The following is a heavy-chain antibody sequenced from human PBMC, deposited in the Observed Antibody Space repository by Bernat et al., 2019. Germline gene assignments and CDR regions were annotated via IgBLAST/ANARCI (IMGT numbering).Heavy chain of an antibody. CDR3: ARPKDYYDSSGYYYYGMDV. Sequence: QVQLVQSGAEVKKPGSSVKVSCKASGGTFSSYAISWVRQAPGQGLEWMGRIIPILGIANYAQKFQGRVTITADKSTSTAYMELSSLRSEDTAVYYCARPKDYYDSSGYYYYGMDVWGQGTTVTVSS. CDR1: GGTFSSYA. J-gene: IGHJ6*02. CDR2: IIPILGIA. V-gene: IGHV1-69*04. D-gene: IGHD3-22*01.